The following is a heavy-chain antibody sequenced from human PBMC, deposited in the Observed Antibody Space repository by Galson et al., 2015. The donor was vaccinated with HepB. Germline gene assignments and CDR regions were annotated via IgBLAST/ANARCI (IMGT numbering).Heavy chain of an antibody. CDR3: AKDFASYTFGYDV. Sequence: SLRLSCAGSGFTFSNNAMSWVRQAPGKGLEWVSSISGSGGSTHFADSVKGRFTISRDNSEDTLYLQLNSPRVEDTAVYYCAKDFASYTFGYDVWGRGTRVTVSS. CDR1: GFTFSNNA. D-gene: IGHD3-22*01. J-gene: IGHJ4*02. CDR2: ISGSGGST. V-gene: IGHV3-23*01.